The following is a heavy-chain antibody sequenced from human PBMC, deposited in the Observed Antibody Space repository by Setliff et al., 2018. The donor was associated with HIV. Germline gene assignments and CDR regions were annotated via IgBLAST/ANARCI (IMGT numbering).Heavy chain of an antibody. CDR2: IYYTGNT. V-gene: IGHV4-30-4*01. D-gene: IGHD2-21*02. CDR1: GGSISSGGYY. J-gene: IGHJ4*02. Sequence: SETLSLTCTVSGGSISSGGYYWSWIRQSPGKGLEWVGYIYYTGNTYFNPSLESRLSMSVDTSKNQFTLELHSVTAADTAVYYCVRYGDDVRRFDFWGQGTLVTVSS. CDR3: VRYGDDVRRFDF.